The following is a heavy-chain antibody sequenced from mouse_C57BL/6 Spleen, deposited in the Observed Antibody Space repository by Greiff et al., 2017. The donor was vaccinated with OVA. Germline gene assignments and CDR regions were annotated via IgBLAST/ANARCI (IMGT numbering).Heavy chain of an antibody. V-gene: IGHV1-82*01. CDR2: IYPGDGDT. CDR3: AKIRYGSSYLDY. D-gene: IGHD1-1*01. Sequence: VQGVESGPELVKPGASVKISCKASGYAFSSSWMNWVKQRPGKGLEWIGRIYPGDGDTNYNGKFKGKATLTADKSSSTAYMQLSSLTSEDSAVYFCAKIRYGSSYLDYWGQGTTLTVSS. J-gene: IGHJ2*01. CDR1: GYAFSSSW.